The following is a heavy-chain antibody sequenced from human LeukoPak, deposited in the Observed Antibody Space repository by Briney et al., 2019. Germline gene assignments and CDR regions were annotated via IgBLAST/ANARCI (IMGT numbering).Heavy chain of an antibody. CDR3: ARQAAMVTPFDY. D-gene: IGHD5-18*01. CDR2: NYSGDSDT. V-gene: IGHV5-51*01. CDR1: GYSFTNYL. Sequence: GESLKISCKGSGYSFTNYLIGWVRQVPGKGLKWMGINYSGDSDTRYSPSFQGQVTISADKSTSTAYLQWSSLKASDTAMYYCARQAAMVTPFDYWGQGTPVTVSS. J-gene: IGHJ4*02.